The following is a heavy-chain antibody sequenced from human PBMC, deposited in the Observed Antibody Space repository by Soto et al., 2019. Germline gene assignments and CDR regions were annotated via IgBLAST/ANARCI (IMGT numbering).Heavy chain of an antibody. J-gene: IGHJ4*02. Sequence: SVKVSCKASGGTFSSYAISWVRQAPGQGLEWMGGIIPIFGTANYAQKFQGRVTITADESTSTAYMELSSLRSEDTAVYYCARGEDVGATQYYFDYWGQGTLVTVSS. D-gene: IGHD1-26*01. CDR3: ARGEDVGATQYYFDY. CDR1: GGTFSSYA. V-gene: IGHV1-69*13. CDR2: IIPIFGTA.